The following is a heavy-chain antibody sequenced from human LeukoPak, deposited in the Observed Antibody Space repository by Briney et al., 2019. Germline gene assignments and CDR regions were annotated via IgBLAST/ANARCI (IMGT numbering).Heavy chain of an antibody. CDR1: GFTFSNYW. CDR2: IKQDESEK. V-gene: IGHV3-7*01. Sequence: GGSLRLSCAASGFTFSNYWMAWVRQAPGKGLEWVANIKQDESEKYYVGSVRGRFTVSRDNAKNSLYLQMSSLRAEDTAVYYCARARSISYAFDYWGQGTLVTVSS. J-gene: IGHJ4*02. D-gene: IGHD2-2*01. CDR3: ARARSISYAFDY.